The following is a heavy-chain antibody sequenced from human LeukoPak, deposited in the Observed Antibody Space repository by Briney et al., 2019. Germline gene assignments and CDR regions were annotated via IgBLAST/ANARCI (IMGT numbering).Heavy chain of an antibody. D-gene: IGHD6-19*01. CDR2: IYYSAST. J-gene: IGHJ4*02. Sequence: SETLSLTCTVSGGSISSYYWSWIRHPPAKGREWIGYIYYSASTSYCPYLKRRVSISLDTSKNQFSLKLSSVTAADTAVYYCAKAEQWLTPIVYWGQGTLVTVSS. CDR1: GGSISSYY. CDR3: AKAEQWLTPIVY. V-gene: IGHV4-59*01.